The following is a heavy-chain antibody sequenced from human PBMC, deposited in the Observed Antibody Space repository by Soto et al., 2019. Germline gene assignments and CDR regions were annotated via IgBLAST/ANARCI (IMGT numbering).Heavy chain of an antibody. V-gene: IGHV3-23*01. J-gene: IGHJ5*02. D-gene: IGHD2-8*01. Sequence: GGSLRLSCTGSGFSFFSYAMSWVRQAPGKGLEWVSTISGSGGHTYYADSVKGRFVVSRDNDKNTVYLHMSSLTGEDTAVYFCAKIEMGWFAHWGQGTQVTVSS. CDR1: GFSFFSYA. CDR2: ISGSGGHT. CDR3: AKIEMGWFAH.